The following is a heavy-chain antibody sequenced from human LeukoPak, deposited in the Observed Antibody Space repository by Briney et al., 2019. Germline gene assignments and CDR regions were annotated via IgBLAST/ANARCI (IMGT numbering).Heavy chain of an antibody. Sequence: GGSLRLSCAASGFTFSSYSMNWVRQAPGKGLEWVSSISSSSSYIYYADSVKGRFTISRDNAKNSLYLQMNSLRAEDTAVYYCARNDLWSGYYQSNWFDPWGQGTLVTVSS. J-gene: IGHJ5*02. V-gene: IGHV3-21*01. CDR2: ISSSSSYI. CDR1: GFTFSSYS. CDR3: ARNDLWSGYYQSNWFDP. D-gene: IGHD3-3*01.